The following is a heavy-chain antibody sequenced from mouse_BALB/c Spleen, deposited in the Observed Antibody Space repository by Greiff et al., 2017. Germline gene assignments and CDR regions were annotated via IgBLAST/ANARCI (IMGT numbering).Heavy chain of an antibody. CDR3: AVDSSGYGY. Sequence: EVQLQQSGAELVRPGALVKLSCKASGFNIKDYYMHWVKQRPEQGLEWIGWIDPENGNTIYDPKFQGKASITADTSSNTAYLQLSSLTSEDTAVYYCAVDSSGYGYWGQGTTLTVSS. V-gene: IGHV14-1*02. D-gene: IGHD3-2*01. CDR2: IDPENGNT. CDR1: GFNIKDYY. J-gene: IGHJ2*01.